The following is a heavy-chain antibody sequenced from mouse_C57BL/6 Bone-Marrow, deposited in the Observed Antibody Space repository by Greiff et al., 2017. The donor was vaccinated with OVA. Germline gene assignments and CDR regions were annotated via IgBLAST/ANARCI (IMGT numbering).Heavy chain of an antibody. Sequence: EVMLVESGGGLVKPGGSLKLSCAASGFTFSSYAMSWVRQTPEKRLEWVATISDGGSYTYYPDNVKGRFTISRDNAKNNLYMEMRHLKSEDTAMYYCARDLTGTWFAYWGQGTLVTVSA. CDR1: GFTFSSYA. J-gene: IGHJ3*01. V-gene: IGHV5-4*01. CDR2: ISDGGSYT. D-gene: IGHD4-1*01. CDR3: ARDLTGTWFAY.